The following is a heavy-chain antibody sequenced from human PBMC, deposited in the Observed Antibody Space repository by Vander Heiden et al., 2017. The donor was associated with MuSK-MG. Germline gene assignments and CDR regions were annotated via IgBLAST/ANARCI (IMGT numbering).Heavy chain of an antibody. V-gene: IGHV4-34*01. CDR2: ISHSGRT. J-gene: IGHJ5*02. Sequence: QVRLQQWGAGLVKPSETLSLTCSFHGGSLSDYYWTWIRQSPVKGLEWIGEISHSGRTYYNPALKSRVTLSIDTSKNHFSLNLTSVTAADASVYYCARGRGQWELLAANWFDPWGQGTLVTVSS. CDR3: ARGRGQWELLAANWFDP. D-gene: IGHD3-10*01. CDR1: GGSLSDYY.